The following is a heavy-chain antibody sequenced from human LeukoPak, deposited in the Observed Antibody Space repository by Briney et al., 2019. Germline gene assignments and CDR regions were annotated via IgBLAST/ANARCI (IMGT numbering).Heavy chain of an antibody. V-gene: IGHV1-2*02. CDR3: ASCYYDSSGYYYFDY. D-gene: IGHD3-22*01. Sequence: ASVKVSCKASGYTFSGHYMHWVRQAPGQGLEWMGWIKPSSGATNYAQKFRGRVAMTRDTSNRTSYMELSRLRSDDTALYYCASCYYDSSGYYYFDYWGQGTLVTVSS. J-gene: IGHJ4*02. CDR2: IKPSSGAT. CDR1: GYTFSGHY.